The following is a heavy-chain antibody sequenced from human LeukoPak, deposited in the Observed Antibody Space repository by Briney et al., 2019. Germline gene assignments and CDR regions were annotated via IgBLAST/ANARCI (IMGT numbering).Heavy chain of an antibody. J-gene: IGHJ4*02. CDR1: GYSFTSYW. D-gene: IGHD3-22*01. CDR3: ARPYYYDSSGYRDY. CDR2: IYPGDSDT. V-gene: IGHV5-51*01. Sequence: GESLKISCKGSGYSFTSYWIGWVRQMPGKGLECRGIIYPGDSDTRYSPSFQGQVTISADKSIITAYLQWSSLKASGTAMYYCARPYYYDSSGYRDYWGQGTLVTVSS.